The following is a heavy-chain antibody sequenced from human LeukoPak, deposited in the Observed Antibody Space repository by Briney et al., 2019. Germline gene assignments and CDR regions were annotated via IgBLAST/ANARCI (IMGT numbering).Heavy chain of an antibody. V-gene: IGHV3-21*01. CDR1: GLTFSSYS. Sequence: GGSLRLSRAAPGLTFSSYSMNWVRQAPGKGLEWVSSISSSSSYIYYADSVKGRFTISRDNAKNSPYLQMNSLRAEDTAVYYCATPVGYYYDSSGPPRGDAFDIWGQGTMVTVSS. CDR2: ISSSSSYI. CDR3: ATPVGYYYDSSGPPRGDAFDI. D-gene: IGHD3-22*01. J-gene: IGHJ3*02.